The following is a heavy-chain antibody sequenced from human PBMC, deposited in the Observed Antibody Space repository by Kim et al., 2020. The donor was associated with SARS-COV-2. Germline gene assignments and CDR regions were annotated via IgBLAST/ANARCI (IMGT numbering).Heavy chain of an antibody. Sequence: ADSVKGPFTITRDNSKDTLYLQMHSLKAEDTAVYYSARDLYAEPSEAYDYWGQGTLVTVSS. V-gene: IGHV3-30*01. CDR3: ARDLYAEPSEAYDY. D-gene: IGHD2-8*01. J-gene: IGHJ4*02.